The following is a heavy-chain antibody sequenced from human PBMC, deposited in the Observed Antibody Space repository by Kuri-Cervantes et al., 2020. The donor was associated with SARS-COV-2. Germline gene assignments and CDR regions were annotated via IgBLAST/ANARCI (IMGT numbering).Heavy chain of an antibody. CDR2: IYYSGST. CDR1: GGSISSSSYY. CDR3: ARYFWSGYYTGWFDP. Sequence: GSLRLSCTVSGGSISSSSYYWGWIRQPPGKGLEWIGSIYYSGSTNYNPSLKSRVTISVDTSKNQFSLKLSSVTAADTAVYYCARYFWSGYYTGWFDPWGQGTLVTVSS. J-gene: IGHJ5*02. V-gene: IGHV4-39*07. D-gene: IGHD3-3*01.